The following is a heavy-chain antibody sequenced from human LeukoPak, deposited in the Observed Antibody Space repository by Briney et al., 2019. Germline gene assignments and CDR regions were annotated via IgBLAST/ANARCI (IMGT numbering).Heavy chain of an antibody. CDR1: GGSISSYY. D-gene: IGHD1-14*01. CDR3: ARVITRRTNWFDP. Sequence: PSETLSLTCTVSGGSISSYYWSWIRQPAGRGLEWIGRIYSGGSTNYNPSLKSRVTMSVDMSKNQFSLTLSSVTAADTAVYYCARVITRRTNWFDPWGQGTLVTVSS. CDR2: IYSGGST. V-gene: IGHV4-4*07. J-gene: IGHJ5*02.